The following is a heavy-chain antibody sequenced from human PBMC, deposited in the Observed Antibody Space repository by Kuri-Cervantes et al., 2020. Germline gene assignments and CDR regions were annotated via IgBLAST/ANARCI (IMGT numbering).Heavy chain of an antibody. J-gene: IGHJ4*02. Sequence: ASVKVSCKVSGYTLTELSMHWVRQAPGKGLEWMGGFDPEDGETIYAQKFQGRVTMTRNTSISTAYMELSSLRSDDTAVYYCASAHLIISLLKNWGQGTLVTVSS. CDR1: GYTLTELS. CDR3: ASAHLIISLLKN. V-gene: IGHV1-24*01. CDR2: FDPEDGET. D-gene: IGHD2-15*01.